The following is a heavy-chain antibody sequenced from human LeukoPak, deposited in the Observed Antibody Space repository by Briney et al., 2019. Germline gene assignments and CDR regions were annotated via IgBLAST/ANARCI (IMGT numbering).Heavy chain of an antibody. D-gene: IGHD3-3*01. J-gene: IGHJ5*02. V-gene: IGHV4-38-2*02. CDR1: GYSISSGYY. CDR3: ARAADFWSGSSRWFDP. CDR2: IYHSGST. Sequence: KPSETLSLTCTVSGYSISSGYYWGWIRQPPGKGLEWIGSIYHSGSTYYNPSLKSRVTISVDTSKNQFSLKLSSVTAADTAVYYCARAADFWSGSSRWFDPWGQGTVVTVSS.